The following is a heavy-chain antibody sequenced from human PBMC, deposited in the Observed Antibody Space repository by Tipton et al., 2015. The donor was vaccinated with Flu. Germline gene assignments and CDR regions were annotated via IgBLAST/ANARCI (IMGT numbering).Heavy chain of an antibody. V-gene: IGHV4-38-2*02. CDR1: GYSISSRYY. CDR3: ARSRITEPSPFY. D-gene: IGHD1-14*01. CDR2: IDDSGST. J-gene: IGHJ4*02. Sequence: TLSLTCTVSGYSISSRYYWGWIRQPPGKGLEWIGEIDDSGSTNYNPSLKSRVTISVDTSKNQFSLKLSSVTAADTAVYYCARSRITEPSPFYWGQGTRVTVSS.